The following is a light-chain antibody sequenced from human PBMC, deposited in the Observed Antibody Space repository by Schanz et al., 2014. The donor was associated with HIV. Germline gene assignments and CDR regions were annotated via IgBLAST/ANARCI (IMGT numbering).Light chain of an antibody. Sequence: EIVMTQSPATLSVSPGERATLSCRASQSVRNNLAWYQQKPGQAPRLLVYGASSRATGIPDRFSGSGSGTDFTLTISRLEPEDFAVYYCHHYGDSRGTFGGGTEVDI. J-gene: IGKJ4*02. CDR2: GAS. V-gene: IGKV3-20*01. CDR1: QSVRNN. CDR3: HHYGDSRGT.